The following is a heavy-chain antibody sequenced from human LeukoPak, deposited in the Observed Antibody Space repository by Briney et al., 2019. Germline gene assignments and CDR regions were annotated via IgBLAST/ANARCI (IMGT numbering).Heavy chain of an antibody. Sequence: PSETLSLTCTVSGGSISSSSYYWGRIRQPPGKGLEGFGSIYYSGTPYSNPSLKSRVTISVDTSKNQFSLKLSSVTGADTAVYYCARHDSSSGWYGEIIDYWGQGSLVTVSS. J-gene: IGHJ4*02. CDR2: IYYSGTP. D-gene: IGHD6-19*01. V-gene: IGHV4-39*01. CDR3: ARHDSSSGWYGEIIDY. CDR1: GGSISSSSYY.